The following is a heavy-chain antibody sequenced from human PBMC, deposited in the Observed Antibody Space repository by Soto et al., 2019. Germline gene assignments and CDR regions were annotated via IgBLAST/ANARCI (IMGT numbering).Heavy chain of an antibody. D-gene: IGHD2-8*01. CDR2: VRGNSYGA. J-gene: IGHJ5*02. V-gene: IGHV3-23*01. Sequence: GGSLRLSCAASGFMFENYAMIWVRQAPGKGLEWVATVRGNSYGAYYADSVRGRFIISRDNSKNTMSLQLNSLRDDDTAIYYCAKGKSENGVDWLDPWGPGTLVPSPQ. CDR1: GFMFENYA. CDR3: AKGKSENGVDWLDP.